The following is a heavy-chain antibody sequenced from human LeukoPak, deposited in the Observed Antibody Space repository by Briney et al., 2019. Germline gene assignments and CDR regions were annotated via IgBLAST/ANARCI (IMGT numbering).Heavy chain of an antibody. CDR2: INHNGKMI. V-gene: IGHV3-48*02. Sequence: GGSLRLSCAASGFTFSDYVMSWVRQAPGKGLEWVSYINHNGKMIYYADSVKGRFTISRDTAKKTLYLQMNSLRDDDTALYYCVRDNDWAFHYWGQGTLVTVSS. J-gene: IGHJ4*02. CDR3: VRDNDWAFHY. CDR1: GFTFSDYV. D-gene: IGHD3-9*01.